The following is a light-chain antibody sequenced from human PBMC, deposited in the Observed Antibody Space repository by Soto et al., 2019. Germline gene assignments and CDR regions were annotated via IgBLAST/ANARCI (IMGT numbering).Light chain of an antibody. V-gene: IGKV3-20*01. J-gene: IGKJ2*01. CDR3: QEYGSSLPDT. CDR1: QSVSSSY. Sequence: EIVLTQSPGTLSLSPGERATLSCRASQSVSSSYLAWYQQKPGQAPRLLIYGASSRATGIPDSFSGGGSGIDFTPTISRLEPADFAVHFFQEYGSSLPDTFGQGTKLEI. CDR2: GAS.